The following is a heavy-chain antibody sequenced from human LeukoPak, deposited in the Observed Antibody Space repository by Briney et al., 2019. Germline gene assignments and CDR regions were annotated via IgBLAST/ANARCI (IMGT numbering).Heavy chain of an antibody. Sequence: GGSLRLSCTASGFSFGEYAMSWVRQAPGKGLEWVGFIRSRAYGGTTEYAASVKGRFTISRDDSKSIAYLQMNSLKTEDTAVYYCTRDLYYGSGSYYFLPSYYMDVWGKGTTVTVSS. D-gene: IGHD3-10*01. CDR2: IRSRAYGGTT. V-gene: IGHV3-49*04. CDR3: TRDLYYGSGSYYFLPSYYMDV. CDR1: GFSFGEYA. J-gene: IGHJ6*03.